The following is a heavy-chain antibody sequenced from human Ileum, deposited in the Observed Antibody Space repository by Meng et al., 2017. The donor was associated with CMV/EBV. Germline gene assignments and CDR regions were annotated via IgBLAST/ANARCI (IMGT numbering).Heavy chain of an antibody. CDR2: IIPILGTA. D-gene: IGHD6-6*01. Sequence: SVKVSCKASGGTYSRYAISWVRQAPGQGLEWMGGIIPILGTANYAQKFQGRVTITTDESTSIVYMEVSSLRSEDTAVYYCARDLFEYSRLGPFSNWGQGTLVTVSS. CDR1: GGTYSRYA. V-gene: IGHV1-69*05. CDR3: ARDLFEYSRLGPFSN. J-gene: IGHJ4*01.